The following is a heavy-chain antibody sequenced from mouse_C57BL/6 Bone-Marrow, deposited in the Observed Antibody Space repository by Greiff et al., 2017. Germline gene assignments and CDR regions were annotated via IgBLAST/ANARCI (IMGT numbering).Heavy chain of an antibody. CDR2: ISSGGSYT. J-gene: IGHJ3*01. V-gene: IGHV5-6*01. CDR3: ARHETYYSNYGAY. Sequence: EVQLVESGGDLVKPGGSLKLSCAASGFTFSSYGMSLVRQTPDKRLAWVATISSGGSYTYYPDSVKGRFTISRDNAKNTLYLQMSSLKSEDTAMYYCARHETYYSNYGAYWGQGTLVTVSA. D-gene: IGHD2-5*01. CDR1: GFTFSSYG.